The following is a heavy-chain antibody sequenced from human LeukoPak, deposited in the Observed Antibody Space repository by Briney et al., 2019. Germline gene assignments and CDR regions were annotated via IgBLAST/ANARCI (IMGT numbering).Heavy chain of an antibody. J-gene: IGHJ4*02. CDR2: INHSGST. Sequence: SETLSLTCAVYGGSFSGYFWSRIRQPPGKGLEWIGEINHSGSTNSNPSLKSRVSISVDTSKNQFSLKLSSLTAADTAVYYCARGLARIVGANYYFDSWGQGTLVTVSS. V-gene: IGHV4-34*01. CDR1: GGSFSGYF. D-gene: IGHD1-26*01. CDR3: ARGLARIVGANYYFDS.